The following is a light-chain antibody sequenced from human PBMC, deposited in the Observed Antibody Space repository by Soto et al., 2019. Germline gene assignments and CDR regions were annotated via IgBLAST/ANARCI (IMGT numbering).Light chain of an antibody. CDR1: QSISIY. CDR3: QQRFGWPPIT. Sequence: EIVLTQSPATLSLSPGERATLSCRASQSISIYLAWYQQKPGQAPRLLIHDASNRATGVPARFSGSGSGTDFTLTISSLEPADFAVYYCQQRFGWPPITFGQGTRLEI. V-gene: IGKV3-11*01. CDR2: DAS. J-gene: IGKJ5*01.